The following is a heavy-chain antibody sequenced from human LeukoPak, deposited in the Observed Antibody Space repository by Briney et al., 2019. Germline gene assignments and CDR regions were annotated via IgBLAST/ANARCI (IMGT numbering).Heavy chain of an antibody. CDR1: GYTSTRYY. Sequence: GASVKVSCKASGYTSTRYYMHWVRQAPGQGLEWTGIINPSGGSTSYAQKFQGRVTMTRDTSTSTVYMELSSLRSEDTAVYYCARESGGWLLLPGGIDYWGQGTLVTVSS. D-gene: IGHD2-21*02. CDR2: INPSGGST. J-gene: IGHJ4*02. CDR3: ARESGGWLLLPGGIDY. V-gene: IGHV1-46*01.